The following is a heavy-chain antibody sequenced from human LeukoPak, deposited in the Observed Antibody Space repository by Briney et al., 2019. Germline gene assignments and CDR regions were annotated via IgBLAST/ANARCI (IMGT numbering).Heavy chain of an antibody. CDR3: ARDRSSSSSRWFDP. J-gene: IGHJ5*02. Sequence: GSLRLSCAASGFTFSSYGMSWVRQPPGKGLEWIGSLYDSGSSYYNPSLKSRVTISVDTSKNQFSLKLSSVTAADTAVYYCARDRSSSSSRWFDPWGQGTLVTVSS. V-gene: IGHV4-38-2*02. CDR1: GFTFSSYG. CDR2: LYDSGSS. D-gene: IGHD6-6*01.